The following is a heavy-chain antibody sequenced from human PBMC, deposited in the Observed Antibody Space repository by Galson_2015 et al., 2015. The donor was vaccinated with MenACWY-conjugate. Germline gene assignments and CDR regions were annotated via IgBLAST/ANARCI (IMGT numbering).Heavy chain of an antibody. J-gene: IGHJ4*02. CDR2: MSGSGGSR. CDR1: GFIFSSYA. CDR3: AKTYRSRTNCREPNWYFGS. D-gene: IGHD2-2*01. Sequence: SLRLSCAASGFIFSSYAMSWVRQAPGKGLEWVSAMSGSGGSRNYADSVKGRFTISRDNSKNTLYLQMNGLRAEDTAVYYCAKTYRSRTNCREPNWYFGSWGQGTLVTVSS. V-gene: IGHV3-23*01.